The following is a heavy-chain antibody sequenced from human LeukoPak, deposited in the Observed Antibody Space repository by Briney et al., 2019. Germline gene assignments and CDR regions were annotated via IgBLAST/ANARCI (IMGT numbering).Heavy chain of an antibody. V-gene: IGHV4-4*07. Sequence: SETLSLTCTVSGGAISNFYWSWIRQSPGKGLEWIGQIYGSGGTNYNPSLKSRVTMSADKSKNQISLRLTSVTAADTAVYYCARNRTSYYGEIPFDVWGQGTMVTVSS. CDR2: IYGSGGT. D-gene: IGHD3/OR15-3a*01. J-gene: IGHJ3*01. CDR3: ARNRTSYYGEIPFDV. CDR1: GGAISNFY.